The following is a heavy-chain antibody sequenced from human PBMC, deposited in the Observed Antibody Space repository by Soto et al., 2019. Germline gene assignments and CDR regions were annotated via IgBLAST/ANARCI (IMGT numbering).Heavy chain of an antibody. J-gene: IGHJ4*02. CDR2: INAGNGDT. Sequence: ASLQVSCKSPGYTFTNYPMHCVCQAPGQGLEWMGWINAGNGDTKYSQKFQGRVTITRDTSAITAYMELSSLRSEDTAVYYCARDWTHYDSSGPGDYWGQGTLVTVS. CDR3: ARDWTHYDSSGPGDY. CDR1: GYTFTNYP. V-gene: IGHV1-3*01. D-gene: IGHD3-22*01.